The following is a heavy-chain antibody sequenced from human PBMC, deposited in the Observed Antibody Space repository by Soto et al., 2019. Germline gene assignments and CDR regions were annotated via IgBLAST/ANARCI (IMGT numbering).Heavy chain of an antibody. D-gene: IGHD2-8*02. CDR1: GYNFSDYY. CDR2: VSPKSGGT. J-gene: IGHJ5*02. V-gene: IGHV1-2*02. Sequence: GASVKVSCKASGYNFSDYYIHWVRQAPGQGLEWLGWVSPKSGGTNYAQKFKGRVTMTRDTSSNTVYMDLSGLKSDDTAVFCCAREISGGGTLNWFDPWGQGTLVTVSS. CDR3: AREISGGGTLNWFDP.